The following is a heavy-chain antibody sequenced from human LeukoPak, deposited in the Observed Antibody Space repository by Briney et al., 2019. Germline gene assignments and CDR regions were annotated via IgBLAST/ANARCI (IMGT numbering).Heavy chain of an antibody. Sequence: GGSLRLSCAASGFTFSSYGMHWVRQAPGKGLEWVAVISYDGSNKYYADSVKGRFTISRDNSKNTLYLQMNSLRAEDTAVYYCARERSSGWDAAFDIWGQGTMVTVSS. CDR3: ARERSSGWDAAFDI. CDR1: GFTFSSYG. D-gene: IGHD6-19*01. V-gene: IGHV3-30*03. J-gene: IGHJ3*02. CDR2: ISYDGSNK.